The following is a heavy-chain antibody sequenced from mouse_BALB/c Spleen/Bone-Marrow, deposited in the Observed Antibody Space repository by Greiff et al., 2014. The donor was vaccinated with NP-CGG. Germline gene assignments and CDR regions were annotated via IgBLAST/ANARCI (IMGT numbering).Heavy chain of an antibody. Sequence: VQLQQSGPELVKPGASVKMSCKASGYTFTSYVIHWVKQKPGQGLEWIGYTNPYTDGAKYNEKFKGKATLTSDKSSSTAYMKLSSLTSEDSAVYYCARSVWYFDVWGAGTTVAVSS. CDR3: ARSVWYFDV. V-gene: IGHV1-14*01. J-gene: IGHJ1*01. CDR2: TNPYTDGA. CDR1: GYTFTSYV.